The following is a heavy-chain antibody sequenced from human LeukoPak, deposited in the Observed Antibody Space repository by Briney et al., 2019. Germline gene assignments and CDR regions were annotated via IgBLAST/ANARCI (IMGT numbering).Heavy chain of an antibody. CDR2: IKEDGSEK. CDR1: GFTLSNSA. D-gene: IGHD7-27*01. J-gene: IGHJ4*02. CDR3: ARDRGGRTGLDD. V-gene: IGHV3-7*04. Sequence: GGSLRLSCAASGFTLSNSAMSWVRQAPGKGLEWVAFIKEDGSEKYYVDSVKGRFTISRDNAENSLYLQMNSLRAEDTAVYYCARDRGGRTGLDDWGQGTLVTVSS.